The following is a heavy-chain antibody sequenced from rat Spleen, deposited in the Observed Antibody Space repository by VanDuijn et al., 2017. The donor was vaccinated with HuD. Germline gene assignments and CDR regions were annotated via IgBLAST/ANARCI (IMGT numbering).Heavy chain of an antibody. CDR3: ARTNNPYFYVMDA. J-gene: IGHJ4*01. CDR2: ISYSGTT. D-gene: IGHD3-4*01. Sequence: VQLQESGPGLVKPSQSLSLTCSVTGFSITSNYWAWIRKFPGNKMEWIGHISYSGTTSYNPSLKSRISITRDTSKNQFFLQVISVTTEDTATYYCARTNNPYFYVMDAWGQGASVTVSS. CDR1: GFSITSNY. V-gene: IGHV3-1*01.